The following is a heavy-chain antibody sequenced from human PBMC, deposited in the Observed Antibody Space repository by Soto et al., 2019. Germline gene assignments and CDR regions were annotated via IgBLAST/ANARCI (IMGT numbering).Heavy chain of an antibody. J-gene: IGHJ4*02. CDR2: MNPNTGNT. V-gene: IGHV1-8*01. CDR3: ARTMGGIAAAGNDY. D-gene: IGHD6-13*01. Sequence: GASVKVSCKASGCTFSTYDIDWVRLAPGQGLEWMGSMNPNTGNTEYAQKFQGRVTMTRDTSESTFYMELSSLRSEDTAIYYCARTMGGIAAAGNDYWGQGTLVTVSS. CDR1: GCTFSTYD.